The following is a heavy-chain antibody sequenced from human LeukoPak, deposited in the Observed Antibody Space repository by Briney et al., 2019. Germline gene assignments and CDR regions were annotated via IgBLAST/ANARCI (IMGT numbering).Heavy chain of an antibody. V-gene: IGHV3-23*01. CDR1: GFTFSSYA. CDR2: ISGSGGST. Sequence: LTGGSLRLSCAASGFTFSSYAMSWVRQAPGKGLEWVSGISGSGGSTYYADSVKGRFTISRDNSKNTLYLQMNSLGAEDTAVYCCAKDRGNFYNTPRFDPWGQGTLVTVSS. CDR3: AKDRGNFYNTPRFDP. D-gene: IGHD2/OR15-2a*01. J-gene: IGHJ5*02.